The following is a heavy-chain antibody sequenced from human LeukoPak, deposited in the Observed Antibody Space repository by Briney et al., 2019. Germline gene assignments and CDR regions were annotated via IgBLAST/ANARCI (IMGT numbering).Heavy chain of an antibody. CDR2: IYYSGST. J-gene: IGHJ5*02. CDR3: ARSIAATRQGWFDP. D-gene: IGHD6-6*01. V-gene: IGHV4-39*01. Sequence: PSETLSLTCTVSGGSISSSSYYWGWIRQPPGKGLEWIGSIYYSGSTYYNPSLKSRVTISVDTSKNQFSLKLSSVTAADTAVYYCARSIAATRQGWFDPWGQGTLVTVSS. CDR1: GGSISSSSYY.